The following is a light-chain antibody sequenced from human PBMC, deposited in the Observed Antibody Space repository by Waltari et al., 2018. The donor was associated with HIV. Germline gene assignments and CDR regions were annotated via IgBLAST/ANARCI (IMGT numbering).Light chain of an antibody. V-gene: IGLV2-11*01. CDR3: CSYAGTYTYV. CDR2: EVS. J-gene: IGLJ1*01. Sequence: QSALTQPRSVSGSPGQSVTISCTGTSSDIGYFDYVSWYHQYPGKAPKVIIYEVSQRPSGVPDRFTASKSGITASLTISGLQDEDEADYYCCSYAGTYTYVFGTGTTVTVL. CDR1: SSDIGYFDY.